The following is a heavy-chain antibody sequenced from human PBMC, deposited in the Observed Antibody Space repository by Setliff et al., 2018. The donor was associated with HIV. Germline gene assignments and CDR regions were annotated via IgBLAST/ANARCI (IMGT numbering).Heavy chain of an antibody. CDR1: GDSISSGSHY. V-gene: IGHV4-61*09. Sequence: KPSETLSLTCTVSGDSISSGSHYWSWIRQPAGKGLEWIGHIYTGGNANYNPSLQSRVTISVDTSKNQFSLMLRSMTAADTAVYYCARERLSRLGFDYWGQGTLVTVSS. CDR2: IYTGGNA. CDR3: ARERLSRLGFDY. D-gene: IGHD1-1*01. J-gene: IGHJ4*02.